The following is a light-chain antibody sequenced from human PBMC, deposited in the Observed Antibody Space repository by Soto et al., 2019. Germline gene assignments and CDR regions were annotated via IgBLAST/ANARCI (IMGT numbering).Light chain of an antibody. CDR3: QQYGRSPLPIP. Sequence: EIVLTQSPGTLSLSPGERATLSCRASQSVSSSYLAWYQQKPGQAPRLLIYGASSRATGIPDRFSGSGSGTDFTLTISRLEPEDFAVYYCQQYGRSPLPIPFGQGTRLEIK. CDR1: QSVSSSY. V-gene: IGKV3-20*01. J-gene: IGKJ5*01. CDR2: GAS.